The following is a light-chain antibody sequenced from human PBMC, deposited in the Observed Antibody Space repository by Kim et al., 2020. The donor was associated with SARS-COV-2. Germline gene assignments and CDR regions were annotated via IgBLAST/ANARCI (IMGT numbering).Light chain of an antibody. CDR2: EVS. Sequence: QPVTLACTGTSSDVGSYNRVSWYQQPPGTAPKLMIYEVSNRPSGVPDRFSGSKSGNTASLTISGLQAEDEADYYCSSYTSSSLYVFGTGTKVTVL. CDR3: SSYTSSSLYV. V-gene: IGLV2-18*02. J-gene: IGLJ1*01. CDR1: SSDVGSYNR.